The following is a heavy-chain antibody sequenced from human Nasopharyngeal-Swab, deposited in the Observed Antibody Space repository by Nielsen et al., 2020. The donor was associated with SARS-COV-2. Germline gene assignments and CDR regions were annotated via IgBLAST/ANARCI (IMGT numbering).Heavy chain of an antibody. CDR3: ARDEDCSGTSCSPYYYGMDV. J-gene: IGHJ6*02. D-gene: IGHD2-2*01. V-gene: IGHV1-18*01. CDR1: GYTFTSYG. Sequence: ASVKVSCKASGYTFTSYGISWVRQAPGQGLEWMGWISAYNGNTNYAQKLQGRVTMTTDPSTSTAYMELRSLRSDDTAVYYCARDEDCSGTSCSPYYYGMDVWGQGTTVTVSS. CDR2: ISAYNGNT.